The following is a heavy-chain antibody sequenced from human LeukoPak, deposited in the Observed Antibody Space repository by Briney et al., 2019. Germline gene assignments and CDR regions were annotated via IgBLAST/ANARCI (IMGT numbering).Heavy chain of an antibody. D-gene: IGHD2-2*01. CDR2: IIPIFGTA. CDR1: GGTFSSYA. V-gene: IGHV1-69*13. CDR3: ARGSRLHLKPDIVVVPAAMPDDY. Sequence: GASVKVSCKASGGTFSSYAISWVRQAPGQGLEWMGGIIPIFGTANYAQKFQGRVTITADESTSTAYMELSSLRSEDTAAYYCARGSRLHLKPDIVVVPAAMPDDYWGQGTLVTVSS. J-gene: IGHJ4*02.